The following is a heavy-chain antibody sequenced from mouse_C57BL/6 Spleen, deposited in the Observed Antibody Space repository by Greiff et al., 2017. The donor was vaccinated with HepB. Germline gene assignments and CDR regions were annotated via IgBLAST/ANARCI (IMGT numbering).Heavy chain of an antibody. V-gene: IGHV1-69*01. J-gene: IGHJ3*01. CDR3: ARLGTAQAPWFAY. CDR1: GYTFTSYW. CDR2: IDPSDSYT. Sequence: QVQLQQSGAELVMPGASVKLSCKASGYTFTSYWMHWVKQRPGQGLEWIGEIDPSDSYTNYNQKFKGKSTLTVDKSSSTAYMQLSSLTSEDSAVYYCARLGTAQAPWFAYWGQGTLVTVSA. D-gene: IGHD3-2*02.